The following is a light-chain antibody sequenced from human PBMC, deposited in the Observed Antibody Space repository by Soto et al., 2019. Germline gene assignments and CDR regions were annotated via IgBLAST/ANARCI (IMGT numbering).Light chain of an antibody. CDR1: QEITFY. J-gene: IGKJ5*01. V-gene: IGKV3-15*01. CDR2: ETS. Sequence: EIVLTQSPGTLSLSPGERATLSCRASQEITFYYLAWYQQKPGQAPRLLIYETSTRATGVPARFSGSGSGTDFTLTISSLQAADFAVYHCQHYNNWPITFGQGTRLEIK. CDR3: QHYNNWPIT.